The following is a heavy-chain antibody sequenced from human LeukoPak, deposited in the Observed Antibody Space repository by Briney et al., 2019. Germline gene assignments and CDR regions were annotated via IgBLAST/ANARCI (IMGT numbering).Heavy chain of an antibody. D-gene: IGHD6-19*01. CDR3: ARSPYSCGWYYFDF. CDR1: GLTVRSNY. CDR2: IYSGGST. J-gene: IGHJ4*02. V-gene: IGHV3-66*02. Sequence: GGSLRLSCAASGLTVRSNYMSSARQAPGKGLEWVTVIYSGGSTNYGNSVKGRFTISRDNSKNTLYLQMNSLRAEDTAVYYCARSPYSCGWYYFDFWGQGTRVSVFS.